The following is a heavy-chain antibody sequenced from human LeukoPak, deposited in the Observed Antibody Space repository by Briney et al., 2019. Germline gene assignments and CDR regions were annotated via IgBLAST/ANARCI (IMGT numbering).Heavy chain of an antibody. Sequence: PGGSLRLSCAASGFTFSSYAMHWVRQAPGKGLEWVAVISYDGSSKYYADSVKGRFTISRDNSKNTLYLQMNSLRAEDTAVYYCARDLAWDLDYWGQGTLVTVSS. V-gene: IGHV3-30-3*01. CDR3: ARDLAWDLDY. J-gene: IGHJ4*02. CDR1: GFTFSSYA. D-gene: IGHD1-26*01. CDR2: ISYDGSSK.